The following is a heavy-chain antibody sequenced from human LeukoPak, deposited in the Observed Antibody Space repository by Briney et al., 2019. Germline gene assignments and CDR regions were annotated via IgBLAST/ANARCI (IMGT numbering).Heavy chain of an antibody. Sequence: SETLSLTCAVYGGSFSGYYWSWIRQPPGKGLEWIGEINHSGSTNYNPSLKSRVTISVDTSKNQFSLKLSSVTAADTAVYYCARQRRLRYFDWATPRGTTFDYWGQGTLVTVSS. V-gene: IGHV4-34*01. CDR2: INHSGST. CDR1: GGSFSGYY. J-gene: IGHJ4*02. D-gene: IGHD3-9*01. CDR3: ARQRRLRYFDWATPRGTTFDY.